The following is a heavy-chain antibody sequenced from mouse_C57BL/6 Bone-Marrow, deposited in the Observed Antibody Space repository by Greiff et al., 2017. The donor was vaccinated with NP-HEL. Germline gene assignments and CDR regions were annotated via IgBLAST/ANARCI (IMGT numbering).Heavy chain of an antibody. CDR1: GYTFTDYY. Sequence: EVQLQQSGPELVKPGASVKISCKASGYTFTDYYMNWVKQSHGKSLEWIGDINPNNGGTSYNQKFKGKATLTVDKSSSTAYMELRSLTSEDSAVYYCARWGKSTYYSNPWYFDVWGTGTTVTVSS. CDR3: ARWGKSTYYSNPWYFDV. J-gene: IGHJ1*03. D-gene: IGHD2-5*01. V-gene: IGHV1-26*01. CDR2: INPNNGGT.